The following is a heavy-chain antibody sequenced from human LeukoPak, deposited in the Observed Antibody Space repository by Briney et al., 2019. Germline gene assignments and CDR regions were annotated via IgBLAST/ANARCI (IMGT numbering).Heavy chain of an antibody. CDR1: GFTVSSNY. CDR2: IYSGGST. Sequence: GGSLRLSCAASGFTVSSNYMSWVRQAPGKGLEWVSVIYSGGSTYYADSVKGRFTISRDNSKNTLYLQMNSLRAEDTAVYYCARLAAAGIYYYYGMDVWGQGTTVTVSS. V-gene: IGHV3-53*01. D-gene: IGHD6-13*01. CDR3: ARLAAAGIYYYYGMDV. J-gene: IGHJ6*02.